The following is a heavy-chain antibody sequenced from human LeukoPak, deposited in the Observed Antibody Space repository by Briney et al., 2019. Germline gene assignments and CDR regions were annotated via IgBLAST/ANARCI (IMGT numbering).Heavy chain of an antibody. V-gene: IGHV3-9*01. CDR1: GFTFEDYA. Sequence: GRSLRLSCAASGFTFEDYAMHWVRQAPGKGLEWVSGISRDSDNTGYADSVKGRFTISRDNTESFLYLQLNSLGPEDTALYYCAKTSGKSYFYYRMDVWGHGTTVTVSS. D-gene: IGHD3-10*01. J-gene: IGHJ6*02. CDR3: AKTSGKSYFYYRMDV. CDR2: ISRDSDNT.